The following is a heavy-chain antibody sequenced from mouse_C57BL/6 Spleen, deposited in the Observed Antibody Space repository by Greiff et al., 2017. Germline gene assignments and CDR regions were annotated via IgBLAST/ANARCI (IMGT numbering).Heavy chain of an antibody. V-gene: IGHV1-55*01. Sequence: VQLQQPGAELVKPGASVQMSCKASGYTFTSYWITWVKQRPGQGLEWIGDIYPGSGSTNYNEKFKSKATLTVDTSSIPAYRQLSSLTSEDSAVYYCARSMDYWGQGTSVTVSS. J-gene: IGHJ4*01. CDR3: ARSMDY. CDR2: IYPGSGST. CDR1: GYTFTSYW.